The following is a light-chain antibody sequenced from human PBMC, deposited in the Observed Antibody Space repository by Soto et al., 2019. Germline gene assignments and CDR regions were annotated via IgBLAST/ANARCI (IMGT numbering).Light chain of an antibody. CDR1: SSGIGAYNF. J-gene: IGLJ2*01. CDR3: TSWTTSTTMI. V-gene: IGLV2-14*03. CDR2: DVN. Sequence: QSALTQPASVSGSPGQSITISCTGTSSGIGAYNFVSWYQQHPGKAPKLMLYDVNIRPSGVSNRVSGSKSGNTASLTISGLQAEDEADYYCTSWTTSTTMIFGGGTKVTVL.